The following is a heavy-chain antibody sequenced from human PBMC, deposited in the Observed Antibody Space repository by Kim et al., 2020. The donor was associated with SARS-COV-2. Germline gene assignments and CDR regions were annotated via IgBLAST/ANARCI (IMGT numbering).Heavy chain of an antibody. J-gene: IGHJ6*02. CDR1: GFTVSSSC. CDR3: IASPSYGIDD. CDR2: IYTDGSTT. V-gene: IGHV3-74*01. Sequence: GGSLRLSCAASGFTVSSSCMHWVRQAPGKGLVWVSRIYTDGSTTSSADAVKGRFTISSDNTKNTQFQQMNSLSVDNTAVYYGIASPSYGIDDWGQGATVT.